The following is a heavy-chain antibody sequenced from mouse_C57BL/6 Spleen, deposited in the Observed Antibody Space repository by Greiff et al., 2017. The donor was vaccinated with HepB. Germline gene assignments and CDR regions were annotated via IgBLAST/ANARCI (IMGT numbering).Heavy chain of an antibody. CDR1: GYTFTDYE. CDR2: IDPETGGT. D-gene: IGHD2-1*01. J-gene: IGHJ1*03. V-gene: IGHV1-15*01. CDR3: TRRGNYCWYFDV. Sequence: VQLQQSGAELVRPGASVTLSCKASGYTFTDYEMHWVKQTPVHGLEWIGAIDPETGGTAYNQKFKGKAILTADKSSSTAYMELRSLTSEDSAVYYCTRRGNYCWYFDVWGTGTTVTVSS.